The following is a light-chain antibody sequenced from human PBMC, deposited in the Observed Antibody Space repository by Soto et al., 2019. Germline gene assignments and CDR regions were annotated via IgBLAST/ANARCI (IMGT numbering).Light chain of an antibody. CDR1: QSVSSN. J-gene: IGKJ1*01. V-gene: IGKV3-15*01. CDR2: GAS. Sequence: EIVMTQSPATLSVSPGERATLSCRASQSVSSNLAWYQQKPGQAPSLLIYGASTRATGIPARFSGSGSGTEFTITVSSLQSEDFAVYCCQQYNNWPRTFGQGTKVEIK. CDR3: QQYNNWPRT.